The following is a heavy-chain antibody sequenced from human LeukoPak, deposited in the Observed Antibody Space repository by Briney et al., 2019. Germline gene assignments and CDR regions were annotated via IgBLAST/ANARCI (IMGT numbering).Heavy chain of an antibody. CDR3: ARDSRLGVNEFDY. Sequence: GGSLRLSCAASGFTFSSYSMNWVRQAPGKGLEWVSYISSSSSTIYYADSVKGRFTISRDNAKNSLYLQMNSLRAEDTAVYYCARDSRLGVNEFDYWGQGTLVTVSS. J-gene: IGHJ4*02. V-gene: IGHV3-48*01. CDR2: ISSSSSTI. CDR1: GFTFSSYS. D-gene: IGHD3-22*01.